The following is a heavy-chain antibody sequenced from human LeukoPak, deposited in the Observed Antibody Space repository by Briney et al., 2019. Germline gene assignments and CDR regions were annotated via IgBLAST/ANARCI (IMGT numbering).Heavy chain of an antibody. D-gene: IGHD3-10*01. Sequence: GGSLRLSCAASGFTVSSNYMSWVRQAPGKGLEWVSVIYSGGSTYYADSVKGRFTISRDNSKNTLYLQMNSLRAEDTAVYYCARAILWFGELYYFDYWGQGTLVTVSS. CDR2: IYSGGST. V-gene: IGHV3-66*01. CDR3: ARAILWFGELYYFDY. J-gene: IGHJ4*02. CDR1: GFTVSSNY.